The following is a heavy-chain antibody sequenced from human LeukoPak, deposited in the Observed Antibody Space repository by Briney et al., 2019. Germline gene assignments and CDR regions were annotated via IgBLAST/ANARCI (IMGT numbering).Heavy chain of an antibody. J-gene: IGHJ6*03. D-gene: IGHD3-9*01. CDR3: ARGRIDILTGYYTAYYYYYMDV. CDR2: ISSSSSYK. Sequence: PGGSLRLSCAASGFTFSSYSMNWVRQAPGKGLEWVSSISSSSSYKYYADAVKGRFTISRDNAKNSLYLQMNSLRAEDTAVYYCARGRIDILTGYYTAYYYYYMDVWGKGTTVTISS. CDR1: GFTFSSYS. V-gene: IGHV3-21*04.